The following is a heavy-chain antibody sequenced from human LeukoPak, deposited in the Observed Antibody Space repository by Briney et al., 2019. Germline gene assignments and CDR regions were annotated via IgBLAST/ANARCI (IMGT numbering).Heavy chain of an antibody. CDR2: IRSKANNYET. V-gene: IGHV3-73*01. J-gene: IGHJ4*02. CDR1: GFTFSGSA. D-gene: IGHD4-17*01. CDR3: TRPNYGDYADDY. Sequence: GGSLRLSCAASGFTFSGSAMHWVRRASGKGLEWVGRIRSKANNYETTYAPSVKGRFAISRDDSKNTAYLQMNGLKTEDTAMYYCTRPNYGDYADDYWGQGTLVTVSS.